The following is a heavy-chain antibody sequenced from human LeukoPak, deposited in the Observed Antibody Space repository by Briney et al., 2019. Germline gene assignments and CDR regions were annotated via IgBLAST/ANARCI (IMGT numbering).Heavy chain of an antibody. V-gene: IGHV3-7*01. Sequence: GGSLRLSCAASGFTSSSYWMSWVRQAPGKGLEWVANIKQDGSEKYYVDSVKGRFTISRDNAKNSLYLQMNSLRAEDSAVYYCARELTYSSGWQDYWGQGTLVTVSS. CDR2: IKQDGSEK. CDR3: ARELTYSSGWQDY. D-gene: IGHD6-19*01. J-gene: IGHJ4*02. CDR1: GFTSSSYW.